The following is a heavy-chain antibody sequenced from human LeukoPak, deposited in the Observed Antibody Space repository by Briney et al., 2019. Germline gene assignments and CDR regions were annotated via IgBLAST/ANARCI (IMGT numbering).Heavy chain of an antibody. Sequence: GGSLRLSCAASGFTFSSYAMSWVRQAPGKGLEWVSAISGSGGSTYYADSVKGRFTISSDNSKNTLYLQMNSLRAEDTAVYYCAKDGRGVYYYYGMDVWGQGTTVTVSS. D-gene: IGHD3-10*01. J-gene: IGHJ6*02. CDR2: ISGSGGST. V-gene: IGHV3-23*01. CDR1: GFTFSSYA. CDR3: AKDGRGVYYYYGMDV.